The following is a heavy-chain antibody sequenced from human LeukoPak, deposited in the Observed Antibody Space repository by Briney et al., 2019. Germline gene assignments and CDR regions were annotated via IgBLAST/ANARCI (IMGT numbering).Heavy chain of an antibody. Sequence: PSEILSLTCTVSGASISTSNYYWGWIRQPPGKGLEWIGNVYYSGTTYYNTSLKSRVTISVDTSKNQFSLKLSSVTATDTAMYYCLVPGPYFSNYGMDVRGQGTTVTVYS. CDR3: LVPGPYFSNYGMDV. V-gene: IGHV4-39*01. J-gene: IGHJ6*02. CDR1: GASISTSNYY. CDR2: VYYSGTT.